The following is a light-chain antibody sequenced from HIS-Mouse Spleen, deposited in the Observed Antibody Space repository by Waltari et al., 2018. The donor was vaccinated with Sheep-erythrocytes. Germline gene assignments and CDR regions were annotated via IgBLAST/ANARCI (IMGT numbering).Light chain of an antibody. Sequence: QSALTQPRSVSGSPGQSVTISCTGTSSDVGGYNYVSWYQQHPGKAPKLMIYDVSKRPSGVPDRFAGSKSGNTASRTISVLQAEDEADYYCCSYAGSYNHVFATGTKVTVL. J-gene: IGLJ1*01. CDR1: SSDVGGYNY. V-gene: IGLV2-11*01. CDR2: DVS. CDR3: CSYAGSYNHV.